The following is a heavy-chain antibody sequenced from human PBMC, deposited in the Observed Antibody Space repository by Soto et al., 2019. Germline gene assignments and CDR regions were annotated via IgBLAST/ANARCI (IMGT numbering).Heavy chain of an antibody. V-gene: IGHV4-30-2*01. D-gene: IGHD5-18*01. CDR1: GGSISSGGYS. Sequence: TLSLTCAVSGGSISSGGYSWSWIRQPPGKGLEWIGYIYHSGSTYYNPSLKSRVTISVDRSKNQFSLKLSSVTAADTAVYYCARVEIQLWGENWFDPWGQGTLVTVSS. J-gene: IGHJ5*02. CDR2: IYHSGST. CDR3: ARVEIQLWGENWFDP.